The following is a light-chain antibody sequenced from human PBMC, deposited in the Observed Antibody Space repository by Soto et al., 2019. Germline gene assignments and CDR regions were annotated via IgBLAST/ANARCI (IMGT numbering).Light chain of an antibody. Sequence: QSVLTPPPSVSAAPGQTVTISCSGSSSNIGNNYVSWYQQLPGTAPKLLIYDNNKRPSGIPDRFSGSKSGTSATLGITGLQTGDEADYYCGTWDSSLSVGVFGGGTKVTVL. V-gene: IGLV1-51*01. CDR3: GTWDSSLSVGV. J-gene: IGLJ2*01. CDR2: DNN. CDR1: SSNIGNNY.